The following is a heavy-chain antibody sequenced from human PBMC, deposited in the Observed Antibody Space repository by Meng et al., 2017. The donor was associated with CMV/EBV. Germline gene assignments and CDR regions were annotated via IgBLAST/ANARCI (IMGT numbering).Heavy chain of an antibody. CDR1: GYTFTGYY. CDR3: ARVQVRGEMATPAGY. V-gene: IGHV1-2*02. CDR2: INPNSGGT. D-gene: IGHD5-24*01. J-gene: IGHJ4*02. Sequence: QVRRVQSGAEVKKPWASVKVSCKASGYTFTGYYMHWVRQAPGQGLEWMGWINPNSGGTNYAQKFQGRVTMTRDTSISTAYMELSRLRSDDTAVYYCARVQVRGEMATPAGYWGQGTLVTVSS.